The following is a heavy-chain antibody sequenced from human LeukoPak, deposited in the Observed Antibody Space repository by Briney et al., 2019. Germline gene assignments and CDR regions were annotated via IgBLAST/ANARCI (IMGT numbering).Heavy chain of an antibody. V-gene: IGHV3-33*01. J-gene: IGHJ4*02. CDR2: IWYDGSNK. D-gene: IGHD5-12*01. CDR1: GFTFNSYG. CDR3: ARVGQAGYVGYPLDY. Sequence: PGGSLRLSCAASGFTFNSYGIHWVRQAPGKGLGWVAFIWYDGSNKYYAESVKGRFTISRDNAKNTLYLQMNSLRAEDTAVFYCARVGQAGYVGYPLDYRGQGTLVTVSS.